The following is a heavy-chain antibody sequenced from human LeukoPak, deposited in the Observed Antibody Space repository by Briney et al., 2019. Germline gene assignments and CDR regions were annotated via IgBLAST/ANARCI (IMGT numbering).Heavy chain of an antibody. J-gene: IGHJ4*02. V-gene: IGHV1-69*05. D-gene: IGHD3-3*01. CDR2: IIPIFGTA. CDR3: AGVGVVATQYYDFWSGYFYFDY. Sequence: SVKVSCKASGGTFSSYAISWVRQAPGQGLEWMGGIIPIFGTANYAQKFQGRVTITTDESTSTAYMELSSLRSEDTAVYYCAGVGVVATQYYDFWSGYFYFDYWGQGTLVTVSS. CDR1: GGTFSSYA.